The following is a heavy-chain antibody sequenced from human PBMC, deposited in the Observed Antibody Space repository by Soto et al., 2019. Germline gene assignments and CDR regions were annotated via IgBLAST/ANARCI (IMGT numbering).Heavy chain of an antibody. CDR1: GFTFSSYG. V-gene: IGHV3-30*03. J-gene: IGHJ3*02. CDR2: ISYDGSNN. D-gene: IGHD6-19*01. CDR3: ARPEWLGAFDI. Sequence: QVQLVESGGGVVQPGRSLRLSCAASGFTFSSYGMHWVRQAPGKGLEWVAVISYDGSNNYYADSVKGRFTISRDNSKNTLYLQMNSLRAEDTAVYYCARPEWLGAFDIWGQGTMVTVSS.